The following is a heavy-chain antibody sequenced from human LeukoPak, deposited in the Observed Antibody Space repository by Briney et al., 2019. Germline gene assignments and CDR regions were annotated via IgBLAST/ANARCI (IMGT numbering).Heavy chain of an antibody. CDR2: ISYDGSNK. V-gene: IGHV3-30*03. CDR3: VRDQGSGWDGGC. D-gene: IGHD6-19*01. J-gene: IGHJ4*02. Sequence: GRSLRLSCAASGFSFNSYGMHWVRQAPGKGLEWVAVISYDGSNKYYTDSVEGRFTISRDNSKNTLFLQMNSLRGEDTAVYYCVRDQGSGWDGGCWGQGTLVTVSS. CDR1: GFSFNSYG.